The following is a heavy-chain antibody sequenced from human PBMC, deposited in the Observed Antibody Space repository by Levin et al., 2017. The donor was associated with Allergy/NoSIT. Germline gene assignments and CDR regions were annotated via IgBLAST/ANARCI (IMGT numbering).Heavy chain of an antibody. V-gene: IGHV3-23*01. CDR2: ITGGGFNT. CDR3: AKKQGGTSGFSFDV. CDR1: GFTISEYA. Sequence: LTGGSLRLSCAVSGFTISEYAMAWVRQAPGKGLEWVSVITGGGFNTYYGDSVKGRFTVSRDDSKDTLYLELNSLGGEDTAVYYCAKKQGGTSGFSFDVWGQGTMVTVSS. J-gene: IGHJ3*01. D-gene: IGHD1/OR15-1a*01.